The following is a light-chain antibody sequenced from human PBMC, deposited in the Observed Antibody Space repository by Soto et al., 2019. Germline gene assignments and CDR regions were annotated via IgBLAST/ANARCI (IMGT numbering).Light chain of an antibody. Sequence: ELVLTQSPGTLSLSPGERATVSCRASQTISRNYLVWYQKKPGQAPRLLIYLISSRAPGIPDRFSGSGSGTDFTLSISRLEPEDFAVYYCQRYGSSPPYSFGQGTKVE. V-gene: IGKV3-20*01. J-gene: IGKJ2*01. CDR1: QTISRNY. CDR2: LIS. CDR3: QRYGSSPPYS.